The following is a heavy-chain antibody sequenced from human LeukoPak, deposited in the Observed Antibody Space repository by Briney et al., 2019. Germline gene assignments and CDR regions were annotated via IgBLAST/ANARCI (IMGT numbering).Heavy chain of an antibody. D-gene: IGHD5-18*01. CDR1: GGTFSSYA. V-gene: IGHV1-69*01. Sequence: SVKVSCKASGGTFSSYAISWVRQAPGQGLEWVGGIIPIFGTANYAQKFQGRVTITADESTSTAYMELSSLRSEDTAVYYCATYVFPSGYSCGNTLMYYFDYWGQGTLVTVSS. J-gene: IGHJ4*02. CDR2: IIPIFGTA. CDR3: ATYVFPSGYSCGNTLMYYFDY.